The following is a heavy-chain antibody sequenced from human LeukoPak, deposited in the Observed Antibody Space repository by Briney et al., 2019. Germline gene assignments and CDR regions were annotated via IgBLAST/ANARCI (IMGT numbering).Heavy chain of an antibody. CDR2: INPNSGGT. CDR1: GYTFTGYY. J-gene: IGHJ4*02. V-gene: IGHV1-2*02. Sequence: ASVKVSCKASGYTFTGYYMHWVRQAPGQGLEWMGWINPNSGGTNYAQKFQGRVTMTRDTSISTAYMELSRLRSDDTAVYYCARGRLEMATIPAYWGQGTLVTVSS. CDR3: ARGRLEMATIPAY. D-gene: IGHD5-24*01.